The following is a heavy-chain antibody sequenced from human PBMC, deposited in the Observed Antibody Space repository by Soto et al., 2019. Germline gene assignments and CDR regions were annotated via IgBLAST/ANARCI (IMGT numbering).Heavy chain of an antibody. V-gene: IGHV3-33*01. CDR2: IWYDGSNK. Sequence: QEHLVQSGGGVVQPGRSLRLSCAASGSIFSGYGMHWVRQAPGKGLEWVAVIWYDGSNKYYADSVKGRFTIGRENSKNMLYLQMDSLRDEDTAVYYCTRDGIGGTVFRGFCDYWGQGTLVTVSS. J-gene: IGHJ4*02. D-gene: IGHD1-7*01. CDR3: TRDGIGGTVFRGFCDY. CDR1: GSIFSGYG.